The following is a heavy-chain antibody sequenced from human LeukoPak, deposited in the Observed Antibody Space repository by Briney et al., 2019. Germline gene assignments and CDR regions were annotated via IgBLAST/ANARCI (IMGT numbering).Heavy chain of an antibody. CDR2: INHSGST. V-gene: IGHV4-34*01. CDR1: GGSFSGYY. J-gene: IGHJ6*03. Sequence: PSETLSLTCAVYGGSFSGYYWSWIRQPPGKGLQWIGEINHSGSTNYNPSLKSRVTISVDTSKNQFSLKLSSVTAADTAVYYCARCYSGSYYYYYYMDVWGKGTTVTVSS. CDR3: ARCYSGSYYYYYYMDV. D-gene: IGHD1-26*01.